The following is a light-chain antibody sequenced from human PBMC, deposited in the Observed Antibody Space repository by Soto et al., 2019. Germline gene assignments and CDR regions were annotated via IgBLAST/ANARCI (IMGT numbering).Light chain of an antibody. Sequence: EIVLTQSPGTLSLSPGERATLSCRASQSVSSSYLAWYQQQPGQATRLLIYGASSRATGIPDRFSGSGAGTDFTITISRLEPEDFAVYYCQQYGSSPRITFGPGTRLEIK. CDR3: QQYGSSPRIT. CDR1: QSVSSSY. CDR2: GAS. V-gene: IGKV3-20*01. J-gene: IGKJ5*01.